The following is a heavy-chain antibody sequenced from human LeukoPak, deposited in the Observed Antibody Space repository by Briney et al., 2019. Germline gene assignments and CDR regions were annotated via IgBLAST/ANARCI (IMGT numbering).Heavy chain of an antibody. V-gene: IGHV3-7*01. J-gene: IGHJ4*02. CDR2: IKQDGSEK. CDR1: GFTFSSYW. CDR3: AREFGKVTGTRYFDY. D-gene: IGHD2-2*01. Sequence: GGSLRLSCAASGFTFSSYWMSWVRQAPGKGLEWVANIKQDGSEKYYVDPVKGRFTISRDNAKNSLYLQMNSLRAEDTAVYYCAREFGKVTGTRYFDYWGQGTLVTVSS.